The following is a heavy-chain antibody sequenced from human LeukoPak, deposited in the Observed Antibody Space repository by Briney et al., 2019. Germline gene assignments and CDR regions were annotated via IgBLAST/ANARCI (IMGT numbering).Heavy chain of an antibody. D-gene: IGHD3-16*02. Sequence: PSQTLSLTCTVSGGSISSGSYYWSWIRQPAGKGLEWIGRIYTSGSTNYNPSLKSRVTISVDTSKNQFSLKLSSVTAADTAVYYCARARVRYDYVWGSYPRVVYGMDVWGQGTTVTVSS. CDR2: IYTSGST. CDR3: ARARVRYDYVWGSYPRVVYGMDV. V-gene: IGHV4-61*02. CDR1: GGSISSGSYY. J-gene: IGHJ6*02.